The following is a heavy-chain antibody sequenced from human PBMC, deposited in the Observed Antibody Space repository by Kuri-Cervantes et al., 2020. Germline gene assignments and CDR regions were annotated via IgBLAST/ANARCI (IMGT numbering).Heavy chain of an antibody. J-gene: IGHJ3*02. CDR1: GFTFDDYA. Sequence: GGSLRLSCAASGFTFDDYAMHWVRQAPGKGLEWVSGISWNSGSIGYADSVKGRFTISRDNAKNSLYLQMNSLRAEDTALYYCAKFTLGAFDIWGQGTMVTVSS. V-gene: IGHV3-9*01. CDR3: AKFTLGAFDI. CDR2: ISWNSGSI.